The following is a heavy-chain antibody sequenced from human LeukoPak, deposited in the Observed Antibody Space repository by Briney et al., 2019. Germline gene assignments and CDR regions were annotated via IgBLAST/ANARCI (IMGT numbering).Heavy chain of an antibody. J-gene: IGHJ6*02. V-gene: IGHV3-21*01. D-gene: IGHD5-12*01. Sequence: PGGSLRLSCAASGSTFSSYSMNWVRQAPGKGLEWGSSISSSGSYIYYADSVKGRFTISRDNAKNSLYLQMNSLRAEDTAVYYCARGGFDSGYDHNYYYYGMDVWGQGTTVTVSS. CDR3: ARGGFDSGYDHNYYYYGMDV. CDR1: GSTFSSYS. CDR2: ISSSGSYI.